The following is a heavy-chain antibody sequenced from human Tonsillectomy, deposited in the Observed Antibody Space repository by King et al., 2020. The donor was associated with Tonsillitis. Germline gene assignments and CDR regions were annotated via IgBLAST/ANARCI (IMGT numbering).Heavy chain of an antibody. Sequence: QLVQSGAEVKRPGASVMGSCTASGYTFTSYALHWVRQAPGQSPEWMGWINAGNGNTKYSQMLQGRVTFTSDTSASTGYMEVSSLRSEDTAVYYCLSLIRATPYWGQGTLVTVSS. CDR1: GYTFTSYA. D-gene: IGHD3-10*01. J-gene: IGHJ4*02. V-gene: IGHV1-3*01. CDR2: INAGNGNT. CDR3: LSLIRATPY.